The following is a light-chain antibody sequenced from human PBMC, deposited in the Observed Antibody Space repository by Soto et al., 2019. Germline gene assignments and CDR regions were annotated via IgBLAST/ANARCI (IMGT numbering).Light chain of an antibody. J-gene: IGLJ2*01. V-gene: IGLV2-14*01. Sequence: QSVLTQPASVSGSPGRSITISCTGTSSEVGGYNYVSWYQQHPGKAPKLMIYEVSNRPSGVSNRFSGSKSGNTASLTISGLQAEDEADYYCSSYTSSSTFVVFGGGTNLTVL. CDR3: SSYTSSSTFVV. CDR2: EVS. CDR1: SSEVGGYNY.